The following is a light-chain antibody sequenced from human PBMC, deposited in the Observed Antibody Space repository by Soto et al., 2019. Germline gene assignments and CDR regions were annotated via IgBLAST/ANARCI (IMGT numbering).Light chain of an antibody. CDR1: SSDVGTYNL. J-gene: IGLJ2*01. Sequence: QSALTQPASVSGSPGESITISCTGTSSDVGTYNLVTWYQQHPGRVPKLILYEGNKRPSGVSSRFSASKSGNTASLTISGLQAEYEADYFRCSYAPSRTLLFGGGTKLTVL. V-gene: IGLV2-23*01. CDR2: EGN. CDR3: CSYAPSRTLL.